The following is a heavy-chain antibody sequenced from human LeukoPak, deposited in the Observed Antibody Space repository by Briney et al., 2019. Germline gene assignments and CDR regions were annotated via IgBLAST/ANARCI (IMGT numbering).Heavy chain of an antibody. D-gene: IGHD3-10*01. CDR2: ISSSSSFI. CDR3: ARLGDYGSGSYYPTKDY. J-gene: IGHJ4*02. Sequence: PGGSLRLSCAASGFTFSSYSMNWVRQAPGKGLEWVSSISSSSSFIYYADSVKGRFTISRDNAKNSLYLQMNSLRAEDTAVYYCARLGDYGSGSYYPTKDYWGQGTLVTVSS. V-gene: IGHV3-21*01. CDR1: GFTFSSYS.